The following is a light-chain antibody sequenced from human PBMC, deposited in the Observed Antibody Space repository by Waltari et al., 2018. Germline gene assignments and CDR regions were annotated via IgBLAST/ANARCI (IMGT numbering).Light chain of an antibody. J-gene: IGLJ3*02. V-gene: IGLV2-23*02. CDR1: RSDIGPYNL. CDR2: EVT. Sequence: QSALTQPASVSGSPGQSITISCTGTRSDIGPYNLVSWYQQYPGKAPKLIICEVTKRPSGVSDRFSGSKSGSTASLTISGLQPEDEADYYCCSYVDSRTFEWVFGGGTKLTVL. CDR3: CSYVDSRTFEWV.